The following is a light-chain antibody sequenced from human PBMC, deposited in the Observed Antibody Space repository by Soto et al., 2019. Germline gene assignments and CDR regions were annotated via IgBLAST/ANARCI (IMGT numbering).Light chain of an antibody. Sequence: EIVLTQSPGTLSLSPGERATLSCRASQSVSSSYLAWYQQNRGQAPRLLIYGASSRAPGIPDRFGGSGSGRDFTLTISRLEPEDFGVYYCQQYGSSRWTFGQGTKVEIK. CDR1: QSVSSSY. CDR3: QQYGSSRWT. J-gene: IGKJ1*01. CDR2: GAS. V-gene: IGKV3-20*01.